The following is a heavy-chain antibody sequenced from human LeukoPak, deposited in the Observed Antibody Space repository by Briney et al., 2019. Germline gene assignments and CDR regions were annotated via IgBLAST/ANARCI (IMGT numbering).Heavy chain of an antibody. D-gene: IGHD3-22*01. J-gene: IGHJ3*02. CDR1: GFTFSSYA. CDR2: ISYDGSNK. CDR3: ASVPSVTMIDAFGI. V-gene: IGHV3-30-3*01. Sequence: GGSLRLSCAASGFTFSSYAMHWVRQAPGKGLEWVAVISYDGSNKYYADSVKGRFTISRDNSKNTLYLQMNSLRAEDTAVYYCASVPSVTMIDAFGIWGQGTMVTVSS.